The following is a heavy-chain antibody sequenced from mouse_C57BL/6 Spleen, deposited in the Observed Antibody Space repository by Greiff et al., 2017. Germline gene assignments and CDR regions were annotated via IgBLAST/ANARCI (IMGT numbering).Heavy chain of an antibody. CDR1: GFTFNPYA. J-gene: IGHJ1*03. D-gene: IGHD2-4*01. Sequence: EVKVVESGGGLVQPKGSLKLSCAASGFTFNPYAMHWVRQAPGKGLEWVARIRSKSSNYATSSADSVKDRFTISRDDSQSMLYLQMDNLRTEDTAMYYCVRGDYDGRDWYFDVWGTGTTVTVSS. V-gene: IGHV10-3*01. CDR2: IRSKSSNYAT. CDR3: VRGDYDGRDWYFDV.